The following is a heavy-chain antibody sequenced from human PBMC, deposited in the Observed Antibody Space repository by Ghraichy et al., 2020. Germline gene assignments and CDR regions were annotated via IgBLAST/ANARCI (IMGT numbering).Heavy chain of an antibody. D-gene: IGHD3-22*01. Sequence: SETLSLTCTVSGGSVSTESYYWSWIRQPPGKGLEWIGYIYDNGGTNYNPSLQSRVTLSVDTSKNQFSLKLSSVTAADTAVYYCARETYYYHSSGYYTYYYYGMDVWGQGTTVTVSS. CDR3: ARETYYYHSSGYYTYYYYGMDV. J-gene: IGHJ6*02. CDR2: IYDNGGT. V-gene: IGHV4-61*01. CDR1: GGSVSTESYY.